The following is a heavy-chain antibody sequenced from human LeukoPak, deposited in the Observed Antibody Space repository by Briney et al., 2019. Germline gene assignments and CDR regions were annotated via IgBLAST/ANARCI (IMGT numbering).Heavy chain of an antibody. D-gene: IGHD4-17*01. Sequence: GASVKVSCKASGYTFTGYYMHWVRQAPGQGLEWMGWINPNSGGTNYAQKFQGRVTMTRDTSISTAYMELSSLRSEDTAVYYCARVYGEEALDFWGQGTLVTVSS. CDR1: GYTFTGYY. CDR2: INPNSGGT. J-gene: IGHJ3*01. CDR3: ARVYGEEALDF. V-gene: IGHV1-2*02.